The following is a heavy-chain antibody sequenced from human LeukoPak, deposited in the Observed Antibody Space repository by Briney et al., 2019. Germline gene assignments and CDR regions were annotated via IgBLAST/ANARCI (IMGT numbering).Heavy chain of an antibody. J-gene: IGHJ6*03. CDR2: IYYSGST. CDR1: GGSISSSSYY. Sequence: SETLSLTCTVSGGSISSSSYYWGWIRQPPGKGLEWIGRIYYSGSTYYNPSLKSRVTISVDTSKNQFSLKLSSVTAADTAVYYCARQRQAIYYYYDMDVWGKGTTVTVSS. V-gene: IGHV4-39*01. CDR3: ARQRQAIYYYYDMDV.